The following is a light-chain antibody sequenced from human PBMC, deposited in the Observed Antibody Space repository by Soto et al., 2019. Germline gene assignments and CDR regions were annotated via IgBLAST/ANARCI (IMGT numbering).Light chain of an antibody. Sequence: EIVLTQSPGTLSLSPGERATLSCRASQSVSSSYLAWYQQNPGQAPRLLIYGASSRATGIPDRFSGSGSGTDFTLTISRLEPEDFAVYYCQLGTFGQGTRLEIK. CDR1: QSVSSSY. V-gene: IGKV3-20*01. CDR2: GAS. CDR3: QLGT. J-gene: IGKJ5*01.